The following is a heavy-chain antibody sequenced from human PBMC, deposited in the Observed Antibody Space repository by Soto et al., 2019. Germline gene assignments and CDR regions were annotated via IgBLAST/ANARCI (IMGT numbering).Heavy chain of an antibody. Sequence: GXAVKVSCKVSGYPFTELSMHLVRQSPGKGLEWMGGFDPEDGETIYAQKFQGRVTMTEDTSTDTAYMELSSLRSEDTAVYYCATWGVIEAAGSDYFDCWGQGTLVTVSS. V-gene: IGHV1-24*01. D-gene: IGHD6-13*01. CDR3: ATWGVIEAAGSDYFDC. CDR2: FDPEDGET. J-gene: IGHJ4*02. CDR1: GYPFTELS.